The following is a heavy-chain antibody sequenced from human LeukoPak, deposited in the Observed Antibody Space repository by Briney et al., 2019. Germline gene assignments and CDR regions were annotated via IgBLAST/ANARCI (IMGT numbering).Heavy chain of an antibody. CDR3: AREYYDSSDYPRQHYFDY. D-gene: IGHD3-22*01. Sequence: GGSLRLSCAASGFTFITYGMHWVRQAPGKGLEWVALIWYDGSYKYYADSVKGRFTISRDNSKNTLYLQMNSLRAEDTAVYYCAREYYDSSDYPRQHYFDYWGQGTLVTVSS. J-gene: IGHJ4*02. V-gene: IGHV3-33*01. CDR2: IWYDGSYK. CDR1: GFTFITYG.